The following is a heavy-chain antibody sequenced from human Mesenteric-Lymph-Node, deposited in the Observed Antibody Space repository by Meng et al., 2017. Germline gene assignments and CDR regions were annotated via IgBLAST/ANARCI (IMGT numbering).Heavy chain of an antibody. CDR3: ARGDQFFDY. Sequence: LRLSCTVSGGSISSGSYYWSWIRQPAGKGLEWIGRIYTSGSTNYNPSLKSRVTISVDTSKNQFSLNLRYVTAADTAVYYCARGDQFFDYWGQGMLVTVSS. CDR2: IYTSGST. D-gene: IGHD5-24*01. V-gene: IGHV4-61*02. J-gene: IGHJ4*02. CDR1: GGSISSGSYY.